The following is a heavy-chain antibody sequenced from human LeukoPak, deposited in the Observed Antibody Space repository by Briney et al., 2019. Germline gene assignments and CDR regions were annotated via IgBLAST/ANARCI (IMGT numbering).Heavy chain of an antibody. J-gene: IGHJ4*02. D-gene: IGHD3-22*01. V-gene: IGHV4-39*07. CDR1: GGSISSSGYY. CDR2: IYYSGST. Sequence: PSETLSLTCSVSGGSISSSGYYWGWIRQSPGEGLEWIGNIYYSGSTNYNPSLKSRVTMSVDTSKNQFSLKLSSVTAADTAVYYCARERYYYDSSGYYACFDYWGQGTLVTVSS. CDR3: ARERYYYDSSGYYACFDY.